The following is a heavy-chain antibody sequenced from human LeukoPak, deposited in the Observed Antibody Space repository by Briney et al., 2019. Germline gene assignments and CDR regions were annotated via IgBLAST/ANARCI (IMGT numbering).Heavy chain of an antibody. J-gene: IGHJ3*02. CDR1: GGSISSSSYY. CDR3: ARHGGYAYAFDI. CDR2: IYYSGST. D-gene: IGHD1-26*01. Sequence: SETLSLTCTVSGGSISSSSYYWGWIRQPPGKGLEWIGSIYYSGSTYYNPSLKSRVTISVDTSKNQFSLKLSSLTAADRAVYYCARHGGYAYAFDIWGQGTTVTVSS. V-gene: IGHV4-39*01.